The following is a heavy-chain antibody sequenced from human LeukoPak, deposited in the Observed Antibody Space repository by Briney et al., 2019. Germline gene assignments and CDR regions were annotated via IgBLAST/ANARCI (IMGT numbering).Heavy chain of an antibody. CDR1: GGSFSSSSHY. D-gene: IGHD5-24*01. CDR3: ARHFDRDGYKSNAFDI. J-gene: IGHJ3*02. CDR2: MYYSGST. Sequence: PSETLSLTCTVSGGSFSSSSHYWGWVRQPPGKGLEWIGGMYYSGSTYYNAYLRSRVTISVDTSRDQFSLKLSSVTAADTAVYYCARHFDRDGYKSNAFDIWGQGTMVTVSS. V-gene: IGHV4-39*01.